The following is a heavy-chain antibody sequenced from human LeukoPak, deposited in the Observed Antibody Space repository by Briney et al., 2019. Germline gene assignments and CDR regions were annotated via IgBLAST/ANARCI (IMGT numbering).Heavy chain of an antibody. J-gene: IGHJ4*02. CDR2: VYTSGST. CDR3: ASEDLGVAGPFAY. Sequence: SETLSLTCTVSGGSISSGAYYWSWIRQPAGKGLEWIGRVYTSGSTNYNPSLKSRVTISVDTSKNQFSLEVNSVTAADPAVYYCASEDLGVAGPFAYWGQGTLVTVSS. D-gene: IGHD6-19*01. V-gene: IGHV4-61*02. CDR1: GGSISSGAYY.